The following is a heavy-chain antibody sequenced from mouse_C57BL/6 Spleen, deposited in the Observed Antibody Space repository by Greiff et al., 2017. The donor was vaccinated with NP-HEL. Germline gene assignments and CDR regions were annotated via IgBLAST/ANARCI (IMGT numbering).Heavy chain of an antibody. CDR1: GYSFTDYN. CDR3: ARGGTVVARGYAMDY. Sequence: EVQLQESGPELVKPGASVKISCKASGYSFTDYNMNWVKQSNGKSLEWIGVINPNYGTTSYNQKFKGKATLTVDQSSSTAYMQLNSLTSEDSAVYYCARGGTVVARGYAMDYWGQGTSVTVSS. D-gene: IGHD1-1*01. V-gene: IGHV1-39*01. J-gene: IGHJ4*01. CDR2: INPNYGTT.